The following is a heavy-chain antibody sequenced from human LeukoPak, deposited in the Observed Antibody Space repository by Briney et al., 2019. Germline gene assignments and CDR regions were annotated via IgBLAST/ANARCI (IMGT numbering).Heavy chain of an antibody. Sequence: SETLSLTCTVSGDSVSIYYWSWIRQPPGKGLEWIGYISYSGSTDYNPSPKSRVTISVDTSKNQFSLNLSSVTAADTAVYYCARGLGLTAVTEYYFDYWGQGTLVTVSS. D-gene: IGHD4-17*01. CDR1: GDSVSIYY. CDR3: ARGLGLTAVTEYYFDY. V-gene: IGHV4-59*08. CDR2: ISYSGST. J-gene: IGHJ4*02.